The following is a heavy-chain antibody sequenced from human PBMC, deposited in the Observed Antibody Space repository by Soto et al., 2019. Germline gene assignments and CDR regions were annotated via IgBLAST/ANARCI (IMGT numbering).Heavy chain of an antibody. V-gene: IGHV3-48*02. D-gene: IGHD2-2*01. CDR2: ISSSSSTI. J-gene: IGHJ5*02. CDR3: ARDPLSSTPTPNWFDP. Sequence: EVQLVESGGGLVQPGGSLRLSCAASGFTFSSYSMNWVRQAPGKGLEWVSYISSSSSTIYYADSVKGRFTICRDNAKNSLYLQMNSLRDEDTAVYYCARDPLSSTPTPNWFDPWGQGTLVTVSS. CDR1: GFTFSSYS.